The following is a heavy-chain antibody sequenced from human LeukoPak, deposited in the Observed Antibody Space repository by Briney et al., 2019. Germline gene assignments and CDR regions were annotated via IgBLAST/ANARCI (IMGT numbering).Heavy chain of an antibody. Sequence: SKTLSLTCAVYGGSFSGYYWSWIRQPPGKGLEWIGYIYYSGSTNYNPSLKSRVTISVDTSKNQFSLKLSSVTAADTAVYYCARRESGGVAQEHAFDIWGQGTMVTVSS. D-gene: IGHD2-15*01. V-gene: IGHV4-59*01. J-gene: IGHJ3*02. CDR2: IYYSGST. CDR1: GGSFSGYY. CDR3: ARRESGGVAQEHAFDI.